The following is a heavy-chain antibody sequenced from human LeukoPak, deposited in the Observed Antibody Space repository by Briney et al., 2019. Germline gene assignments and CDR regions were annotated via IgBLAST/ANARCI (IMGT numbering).Heavy chain of an antibody. CDR2: ISYDGSNK. V-gene: IGHV3-30*18. CDR1: GLTFNNYD. CDR3: AKYPADY. J-gene: IGHJ4*02. Sequence: GGSLRLSCAASGLTFNNYDIHWVRQAPGKGLEWVAVISYDGSNKYYADSARGRFTISRDNSKNTLYLQMNSLRAEDTAVYYCAKYPADYWGQGTLVTVSS.